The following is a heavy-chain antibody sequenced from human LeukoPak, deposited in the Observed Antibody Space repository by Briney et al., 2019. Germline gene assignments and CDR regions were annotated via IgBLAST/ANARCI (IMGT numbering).Heavy chain of an antibody. CDR1: GFTFSSYA. V-gene: IGHV3-30*04. CDR2: ISYDGSNK. D-gene: IGHD6-6*01. Sequence: GGSLRLSCAASGFTFSSYAMHWVRQAPGKGLEWVAVISYDGSNKYYADSVKGRFTISRDNSKNTLYLQMNSLRAEDTAVYYCARDYSSSFDYWGQGTLVTVSS. J-gene: IGHJ4*02. CDR3: ARDYSSSFDY.